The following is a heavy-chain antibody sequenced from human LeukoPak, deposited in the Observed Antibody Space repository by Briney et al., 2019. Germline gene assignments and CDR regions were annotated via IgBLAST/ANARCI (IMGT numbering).Heavy chain of an antibody. D-gene: IGHD5-18*01. Sequence: APVKVSCKASGGTFSSYAISWVRQAPGQGLEWMGGIIPIFGTANYAQKFQGRVTITTDESTSTAYMELSSLRSEDTAVYYCAREADTAMYSWFDPWGQGTLVTVSS. CDR3: AREADTAMYSWFDP. CDR2: IIPIFGTA. J-gene: IGHJ5*02. V-gene: IGHV1-69*05. CDR1: GGTFSSYA.